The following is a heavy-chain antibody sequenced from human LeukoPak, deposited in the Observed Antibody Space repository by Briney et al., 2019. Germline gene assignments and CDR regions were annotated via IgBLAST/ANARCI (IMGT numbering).Heavy chain of an antibody. CDR3: ARDIWNLRMIYY. Sequence: ASVKVSCKASGYTFTGYYMHWVRQAPGQGLEWMGWINPNSGGTNYAQKFQGRVTMTRDTSISTAYMELSGLRSDDTAVYYCARDIWNLRMIYYWGQGTLVTVSS. CDR1: GYTFTGYY. J-gene: IGHJ4*02. CDR2: INPNSGGT. V-gene: IGHV1-2*02. D-gene: IGHD1-1*01.